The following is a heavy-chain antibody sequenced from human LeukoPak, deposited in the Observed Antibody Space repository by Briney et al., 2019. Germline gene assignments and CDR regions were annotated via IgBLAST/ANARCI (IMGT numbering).Heavy chain of an antibody. J-gene: IGHJ4*02. Sequence: TLSLTCAVYGGSFSGYYWSWIRQPPGKALEWLARIDWDDDKYYSTSLKTRLTISKDTSKNQVVLTMTNMDPVDTATYYCARILLYDYGGNPFDYWGQGTLVTVSS. CDR3: ARILLYDYGGNPFDY. V-gene: IGHV2-70*11. CDR1: GGSFSGYY. CDR2: IDWDDDK. D-gene: IGHD4-23*01.